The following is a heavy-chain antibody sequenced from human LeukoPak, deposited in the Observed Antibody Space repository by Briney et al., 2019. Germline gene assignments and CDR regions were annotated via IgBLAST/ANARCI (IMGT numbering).Heavy chain of an antibody. CDR3: ARGAYYNPSDAFDL. CDR2: MWTDRSDK. Sequence: GGSLRLSCAASGFIFRNFAMQWVRQAPGKGLEWVGVMWTDRSDKYYADSVKGRFTISRDNSRNALYLQMNSLRAEDTAVYYCARGAYYNPSDAFDLWGQGTVVTVFS. D-gene: IGHD3-10*01. CDR1: GFIFRNFA. J-gene: IGHJ3*01. V-gene: IGHV3-33*01.